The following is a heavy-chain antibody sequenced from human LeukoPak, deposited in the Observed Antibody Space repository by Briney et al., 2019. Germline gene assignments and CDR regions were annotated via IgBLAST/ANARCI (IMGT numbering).Heavy chain of an antibody. V-gene: IGHV3-7*04. CDR2: IKQDGSEK. J-gene: IGHJ4*02. CDR3: ARAIRTIDSY. Sequence: GGSLRLSCAASGFTISSFWMNWVRQAAGKGLEWVANIKQDGSEKYYVDSVKGRFTISRDTAKNSLYLEMNSLRAEDTAVYFCARAIRTIDSYWGQGTLVTVSS. D-gene: IGHD1/OR15-1a*01. CDR1: GFTISSFW.